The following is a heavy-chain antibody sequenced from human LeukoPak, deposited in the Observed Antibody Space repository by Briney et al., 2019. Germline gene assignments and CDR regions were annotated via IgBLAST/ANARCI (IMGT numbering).Heavy chain of an antibody. CDR2: ISYDGSNK. D-gene: IGHD2-2*01. CDR3: AKCKVPAATYYYYYYGMDV. Sequence: GGSLRLSCAASRFTFSSYGMHWVRQAPGKGREWVAVISYDGSNKYYADSVKGRFTISRDNSKNTLYLQMNSLRAEDTAVYYCAKCKVPAATYYYYYYGMDVWGKGTTVTVSS. J-gene: IGHJ6*04. V-gene: IGHV3-30*18. CDR1: RFTFSSYG.